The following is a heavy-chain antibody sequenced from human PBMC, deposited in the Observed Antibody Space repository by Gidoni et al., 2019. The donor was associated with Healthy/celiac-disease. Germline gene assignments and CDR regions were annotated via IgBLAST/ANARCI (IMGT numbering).Heavy chain of an antibody. CDR3: ARDWGYSGYDPFDY. Sequence: EVQLVESGGGLVKPGGSLRLSCAASGFTFSSYSMNWVRQAPGKGLEWVSSISSSSSYRYYADSVKGRFTISRDNAKNSLYLQMNSLRAEDTAVYYCARDWGYSGYDPFDYWGQGTLVTVSS. CDR2: ISSSSSYR. J-gene: IGHJ4*02. D-gene: IGHD5-12*01. V-gene: IGHV3-21*01. CDR1: GFTFSSYS.